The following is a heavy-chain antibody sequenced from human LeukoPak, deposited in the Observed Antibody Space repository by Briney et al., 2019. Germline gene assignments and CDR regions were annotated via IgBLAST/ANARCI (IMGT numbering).Heavy chain of an antibody. V-gene: IGHV3-7*04. CDR3: ARDYGSGNFDY. CDR1: GLSFSSSW. D-gene: IGHD3-10*01. CDR2: IKQDGSEK. J-gene: IGHJ4*02. Sequence: GESLRLSCAASGLSFSSSWMSCVRQAPGKGLEWVAGIKQDGSEKYYVDSVKGRFTISRDNAKNSLYLQMNSLRAEDTAVYYCARDYGSGNFDYWGQGTLVTVSA.